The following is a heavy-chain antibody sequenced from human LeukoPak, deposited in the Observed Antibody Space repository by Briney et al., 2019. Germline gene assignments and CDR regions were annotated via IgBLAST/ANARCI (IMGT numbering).Heavy chain of an antibody. CDR1: GGSISSYY. CDR3: ARGFDYRSSWFDP. D-gene: IGHD3-10*01. Sequence: PSETLSLTCSVSGGSISSYYWSWIRQPPGKGLEWIGYIYYSGNINYNPSLKSRVTISVDTSKNQFSLKLSSVTAADTAAYYCARGFDYRSSWFDPWGQGTLVTVSS. V-gene: IGHV4-59*01. CDR2: IYYSGNI. J-gene: IGHJ5*02.